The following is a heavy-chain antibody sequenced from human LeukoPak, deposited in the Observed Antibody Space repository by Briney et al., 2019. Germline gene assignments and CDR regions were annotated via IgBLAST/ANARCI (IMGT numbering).Heavy chain of an antibody. Sequence: ASVKVSCKASGYTFTGYYMHWVRQAPGQGLEWMGWINPNGGGTNYAQKLQGRVTMTTDTSTSTAYMELRSLRSDDTAVYYCARVELLHRGYYMDVWGKGTTVTVSS. V-gene: IGHV1-2*02. J-gene: IGHJ6*03. CDR2: INPNGGGT. CDR3: ARVELLHRGYYMDV. CDR1: GYTFTGYY. D-gene: IGHD2-2*02.